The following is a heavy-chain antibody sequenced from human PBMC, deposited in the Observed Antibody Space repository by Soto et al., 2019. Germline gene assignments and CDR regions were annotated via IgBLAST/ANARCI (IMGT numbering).Heavy chain of an antibody. J-gene: IGHJ4*02. CDR2: IWYDGSNK. CDR1: GFTFSSYG. D-gene: IGHD5-12*01. Sequence: GGSLRLSCAASGFTFSSYGMHWVRQAPGKGLEWVAVIWYDGSNKYYADSVKGRFTISRDNSKNTLYLQMNSLRAEDMAVYYCARDGSGYDSAHHDYWGQGTLVTVSS. V-gene: IGHV3-33*01. CDR3: ARDGSGYDSAHHDY.